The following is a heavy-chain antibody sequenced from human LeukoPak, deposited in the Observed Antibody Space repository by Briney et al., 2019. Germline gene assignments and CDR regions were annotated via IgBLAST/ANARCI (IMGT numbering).Heavy chain of an antibody. CDR3: ARYASPLEGMDV. Sequence: GGSRRLSCKPSQFTFTSIWMSWVRQAPGKGLEWVANIIQDGREKNYVDSVEGGFTISRDNAKHSLYLQMNSLRAGDTAVYYCARYASPLEGMDVWGQGTTVTVSS. CDR2: IIQDGREK. J-gene: IGHJ6*02. CDR1: QFTFTSIW. V-gene: IGHV3-7*04.